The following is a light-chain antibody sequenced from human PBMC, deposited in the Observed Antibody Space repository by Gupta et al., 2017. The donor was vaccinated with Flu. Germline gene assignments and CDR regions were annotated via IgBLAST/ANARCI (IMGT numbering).Light chain of an antibody. Sequence: QLTQSPSFLSASIGDRVTLTCRASQAISTYVAWYQQKPGKPPKLLIYAASFLQSGVPSRFSGVASGTEFTLTISSLQAEDFATYFCQQVNDYPWTFGQGTKVEIK. CDR2: AAS. J-gene: IGKJ1*01. V-gene: IGKV1-9*01. CDR3: QQVNDYPWT. CDR1: QAISTY.